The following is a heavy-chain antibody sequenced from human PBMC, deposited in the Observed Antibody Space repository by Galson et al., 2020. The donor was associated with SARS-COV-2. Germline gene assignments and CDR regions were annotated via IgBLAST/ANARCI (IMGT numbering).Heavy chain of an antibody. CDR2: VSDSGYST. D-gene: IGHD2-15*01. J-gene: IGHJ4*02. V-gene: IGHV3-23*01. CDR3: AKGVNTHYYIDY. Sequence: GESLKISCAASGFTFRNYAMNWVRQAPGKGLEWVSAVSDSGYSTSYADSVKGRFTISRDNSENTVYLQMISLRGDDTAIYYCAKGVNTHYYIDYWCQGTLVTVSS. CDR1: GFTFRNYA.